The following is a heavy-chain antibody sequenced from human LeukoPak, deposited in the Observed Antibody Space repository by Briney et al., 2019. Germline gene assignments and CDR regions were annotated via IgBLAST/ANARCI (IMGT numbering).Heavy chain of an antibody. V-gene: IGHV3-23*01. D-gene: IGHD1-1*01. CDR1: GFTFSSYV. Sequence: AGSLRLSCSGSGFTFSSYVMTWVRQAPDIGLEGVSTISAGGVTKYYADSVKGRITIYRYNSKNTLRLHMNSLRVGDAAVYYCVTRGTTATKHLEYWGQGTLVTVSS. CDR2: ISAGGVTK. J-gene: IGHJ4*02. CDR3: VTRGTTATKHLEY.